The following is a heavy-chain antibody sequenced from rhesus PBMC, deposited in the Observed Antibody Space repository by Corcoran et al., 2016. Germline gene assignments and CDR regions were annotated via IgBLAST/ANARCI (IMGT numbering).Heavy chain of an antibody. CDR3: ARGRAGTLGNFDY. CDR2: ITYSGST. V-gene: IGHV4-122*02. CDR1: GGSISSGYYY. Sequence: QVQLQESGPGLVKPSETLSLTCAVSGGSISSGYYYWSWIRQPPGKGLEWIGYITYSGSTSYNPSLKSRVTISRDTSKNQFSLKLSSVTAADTAVYYCARGRAGTLGNFDYWGQGVLVTVSS. J-gene: IGHJ4*01. D-gene: IGHD1-20*01.